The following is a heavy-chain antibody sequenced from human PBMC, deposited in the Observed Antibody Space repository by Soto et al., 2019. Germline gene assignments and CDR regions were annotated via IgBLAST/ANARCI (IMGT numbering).Heavy chain of an antibody. D-gene: IGHD2-15*01. Sequence: SETLSLTCTVSGGSISSGGYYWSWIRQHPGKGLEWIGYIYYSGSTYYNPSLKSRVTISVDTSKNQFSLKLSSVTAADTAVYYCARDINGGNWVRWFDPWGQGTLVTVSS. CDR3: ARDINGGNWVRWFDP. CDR2: IYYSGST. CDR1: GGSISSGGYY. V-gene: IGHV4-31*03. J-gene: IGHJ5*02.